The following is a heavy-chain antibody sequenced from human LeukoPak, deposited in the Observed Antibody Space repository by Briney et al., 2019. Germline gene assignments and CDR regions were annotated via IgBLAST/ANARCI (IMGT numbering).Heavy chain of an antibody. J-gene: IGHJ5*02. CDR1: GFTFSSYG. CDR3: AKKSAEWFDP. V-gene: IGHV3-30*18. CDR2: ISYDGSNK. D-gene: IGHD1-14*01. Sequence: GGSLRLSCAASGFTFSSYGMQWVRQAPGKGAEWVAVISYDGSNKYYADSVKGRFTISRDNSKNTLYLQMNSLRAEDTAVYYCAKKSAEWFDPWGQGTLVTVSS.